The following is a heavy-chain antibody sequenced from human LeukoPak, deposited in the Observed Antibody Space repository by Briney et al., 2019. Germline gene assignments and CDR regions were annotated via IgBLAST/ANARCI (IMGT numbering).Heavy chain of an antibody. Sequence: PGGSLRLSCAASGFTFSSFWLSWVRQAPGKGLEWVANIKQDGSEKYYVDSVKGRFTIPRDNAKNSLYLQMNSLRAEDTAVYYCARSLRTFDYWGQGALVTVSS. CDR1: GFTFSSFW. CDR3: ARSLRTFDY. V-gene: IGHV3-7*01. J-gene: IGHJ4*02. CDR2: IKQDGSEK. D-gene: IGHD4-17*01.